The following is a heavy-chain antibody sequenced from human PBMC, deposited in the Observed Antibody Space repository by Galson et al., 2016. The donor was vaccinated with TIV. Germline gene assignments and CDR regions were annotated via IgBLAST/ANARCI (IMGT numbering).Heavy chain of an antibody. V-gene: IGHV5-51*01. CDR1: GYSFSSYW. J-gene: IGHJ3*01. CDR2: IHPADSDT. CDR3: ARRKEMTTNRRDAFDL. Sequence: QSRAEVTKPGEPLKISCEGSGYSFSSYWIGWVRHKPGEGLEWIGIIHPADSDTRYSPSFRGQVTMSADKAINGAYLQWRTLKASDSAMYYCARRKEMTTNRRDAFDLWGQGTMVIVSS. D-gene: IGHD5-24*01.